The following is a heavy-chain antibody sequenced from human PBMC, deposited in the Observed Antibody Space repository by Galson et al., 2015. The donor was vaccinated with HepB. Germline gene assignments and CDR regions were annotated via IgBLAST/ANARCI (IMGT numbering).Heavy chain of an antibody. CDR3: AKDLSSGWRWYFDL. J-gene: IGHJ2*01. CDR1: GFTFSNYW. CDR2: IKQDGSVK. D-gene: IGHD6-19*01. Sequence: SLRLSCAASGFTFSNYWMTWVRQAPGKGLEWVANIKQDGSVKYYVGSLKGRFTISRDNAKESLYLQMNSLRAEDTAVYYCAKDLSSGWRWYFDLWGRGTLVTVSS. V-gene: IGHV3-7*01.